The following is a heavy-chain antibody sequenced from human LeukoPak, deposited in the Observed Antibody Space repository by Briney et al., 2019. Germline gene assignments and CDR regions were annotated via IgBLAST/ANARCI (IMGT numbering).Heavy chain of an antibody. J-gene: IGHJ5*02. CDR3: ARHAIDSGDYSYWFDP. CDR2: IYYSGST. CDR1: GGTISSYY. Sequence: SETLSLTCAVSGGTISSYYWRWIRQPPGKGLEWIAYIYYSGSTNYNPSLKSRAYIFVDTPKNLCSLRLSSVTAADTAVYYRARHAIDSGDYSYWFDPWGRGTLVTVSS. D-gene: IGHD1-26*01. V-gene: IGHV4-59*08.